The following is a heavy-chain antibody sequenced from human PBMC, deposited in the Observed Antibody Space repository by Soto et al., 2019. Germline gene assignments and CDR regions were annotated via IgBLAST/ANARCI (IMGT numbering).Heavy chain of an antibody. CDR3: SRYYGIDV. V-gene: IGHV4-30-4*01. CDR2: IYYSGST. J-gene: IGHJ6*02. CDR1: GSSISSGAYY. Sequence: PPEILSLTCTVSGSSISSGAYYWTGIRQPTGKGLEWIGYIYYSGSTYYNPSLKSRVTLSVDTCRGPFSQKLISVTAADTAVYDCSRYYGIDVWGQGTAVSVSS.